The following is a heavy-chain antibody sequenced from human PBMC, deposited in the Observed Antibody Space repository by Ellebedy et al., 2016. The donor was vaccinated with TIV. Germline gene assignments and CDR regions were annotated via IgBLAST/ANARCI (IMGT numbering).Heavy chain of an antibody. CDR2: ITGSSSYM. D-gene: IGHD3-22*01. CDR3: ARQGDYDSGYGMDL. V-gene: IGHV3-21*01. Sequence: GESLKISCAASGFTFSNYSMNWVRQAPGKGLEWVSSITGSSSYMFYADSVKGRFTISRDNAKNSLYLQLNSLRAEDTAVYYCARQGDYDSGYGMDLWGQGTTVTASS. CDR1: GFTFSNYS. J-gene: IGHJ6*02.